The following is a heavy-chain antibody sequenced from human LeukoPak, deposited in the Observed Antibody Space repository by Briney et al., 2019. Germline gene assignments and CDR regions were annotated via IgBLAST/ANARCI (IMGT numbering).Heavy chain of an antibody. J-gene: IGHJ4*02. CDR2: ISGSGGGT. CDR3: AKSRAIVVVVAATPLDY. D-gene: IGHD2-15*01. V-gene: IGHV3-23*01. CDR1: GFTFSSYA. Sequence: GSLRLSCAASGFTFSSYAMSWVRQAPGKGLEWVSAISGSGGGTYYADSVKGRFTISRDNSKNTLYLQMNSLRAEDTAVYYCAKSRAIVVVVAATPLDYWGQGTLVTVSS.